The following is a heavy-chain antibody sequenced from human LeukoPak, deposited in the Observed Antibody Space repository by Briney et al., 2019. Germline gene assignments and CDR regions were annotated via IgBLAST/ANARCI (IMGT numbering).Heavy chain of an antibody. J-gene: IGHJ4*02. CDR1: GFTFSSYG. Sequence: GGSLRLSCAASGFTFSSYGMHWVRQAPGKGLEWVAFISYDGSNRYYADSVKGRFTISRDNSKNTLFLQMDSLRAEDTDLYYCARARGSYCGSTSCYFDHWGQGTLVTVSS. CDR3: ARARGSYCGSTSCYFDH. V-gene: IGHV3-30-3*01. CDR2: ISYDGSNR. D-gene: IGHD2-2*01.